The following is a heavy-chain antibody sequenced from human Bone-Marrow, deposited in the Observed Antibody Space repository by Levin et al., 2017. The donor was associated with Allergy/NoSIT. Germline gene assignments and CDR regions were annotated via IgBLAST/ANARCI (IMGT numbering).Heavy chain of an antibody. CDR2: VNWNGNNK. V-gene: IGHV3-9*01. CDR3: EREVPYPHDRSGYGGDFDL. Sequence: PTGGSLRLSCAATGFTFDNYAMNWVRQAPGKGLEWVSGVNWNGNNKGYADSVKGRFTISRDNAENSLHLQMNSLRVEDTALYYCEREVPYPHDRSGYGGDFDLWGQGTMVIVSS. D-gene: IGHD3-22*01. CDR1: GFTFDNYA. J-gene: IGHJ3*01.